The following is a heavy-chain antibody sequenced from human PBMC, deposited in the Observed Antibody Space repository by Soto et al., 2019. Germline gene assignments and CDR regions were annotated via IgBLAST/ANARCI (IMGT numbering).Heavy chain of an antibody. CDR3: ADLGGYSYGYLY. V-gene: IGHV1-69*13. J-gene: IGHJ4*02. CDR1: GGTFSSYA. CDR2: IIPIFGTA. D-gene: IGHD5-18*01. Sequence: SVKVSCKASGGTFSSYAISWVRQAPGQGLEWMGGIIPIFGTANYAQKFQGRVTITADESTSTAYMELSSLRSEDTAVYYCADLGGYSYGYLYWGQGTLVTVSS.